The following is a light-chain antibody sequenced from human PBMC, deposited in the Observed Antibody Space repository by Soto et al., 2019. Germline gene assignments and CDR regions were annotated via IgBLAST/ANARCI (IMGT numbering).Light chain of an antibody. CDR3: SSYTSSIPYV. CDR2: HVT. J-gene: IGLJ1*01. V-gene: IGLV2-14*01. CDR1: SSDVGGYNY. Sequence: QSALTQPTSVSGSPGQSITISCTGTSSDVGGYNYVSWYQQHPGKAPKLMIYHVTNRPSGVSDRFSGSKSGNTASLTISGLQAEDEADYYCSSYTSSIPYVFGTGIKFAVL.